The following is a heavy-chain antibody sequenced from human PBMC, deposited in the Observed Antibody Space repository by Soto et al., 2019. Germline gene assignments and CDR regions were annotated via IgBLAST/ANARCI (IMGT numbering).Heavy chain of an antibody. V-gene: IGHV4-4*02. CDR2: IYHSGST. CDR3: ARDQGDSDFWSGPQWYYFDY. CDR1: GGSISSSNW. D-gene: IGHD3-3*01. Sequence: SETLSLTFAVSGGSISSSNWWSWVRQPPGQGMEWIVEIYHSGSTNYNPSLKSRFTISVDKSKNQFSLKLSSVTAADTAVYYCARDQGDSDFWSGPQWYYFDYWGQGTLVTVSS. J-gene: IGHJ4*02.